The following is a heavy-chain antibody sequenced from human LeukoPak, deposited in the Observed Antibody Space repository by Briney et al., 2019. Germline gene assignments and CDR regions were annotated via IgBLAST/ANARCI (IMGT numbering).Heavy chain of an antibody. J-gene: IGHJ6*02. CDR2: ISGSGGST. CDR1: GFTFSSYS. CDR3: ATRNVDFWSGYYVTYYYYGMDV. V-gene: IGHV3-23*01. D-gene: IGHD3-3*01. Sequence: GGSLRLSCAASGFTFSSYSMNWVRQAPGKGLEWVSAISGSGGSTYYADSVKGRFTISRDNSKNTLYLQMNSLRAEDTAVYYCATRNVDFWSGYYVTYYYYGMDVWGQGTTVTVSS.